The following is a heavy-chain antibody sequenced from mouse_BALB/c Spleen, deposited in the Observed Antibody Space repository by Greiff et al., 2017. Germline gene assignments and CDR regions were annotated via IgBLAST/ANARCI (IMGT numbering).Heavy chain of an antibody. CDR3: ARTGAGNPFDY. D-gene: IGHD2-1*01. J-gene: IGHJ2*01. CDR1: GYSITSDYA. V-gene: IGHV3-2*02. CDR2: ISYSGST. Sequence: VQLKESGPGLVKPSQSLSLTCTVTGYSITSDYAWNWIRQFPGNKLEWMGYISYSGSTSYNPSLKSRISITRDTSKNQFFLQLNSVTTEDTATYYCARTGAGNPFDYWGQGTTLTVSS.